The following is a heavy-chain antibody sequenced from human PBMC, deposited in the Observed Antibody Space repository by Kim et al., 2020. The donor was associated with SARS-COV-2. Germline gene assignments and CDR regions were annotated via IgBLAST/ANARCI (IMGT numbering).Heavy chain of an antibody. Sequence: YNPTFQGQVTISADKSISTAYRQWSSLKAADTAIYYCARRRDGYNYAHDYWGQGTLVTVSS. J-gene: IGHJ4*02. V-gene: IGHV5-51*01. CDR3: ARRRDGYNYAHDY. D-gene: IGHD5-12*01.